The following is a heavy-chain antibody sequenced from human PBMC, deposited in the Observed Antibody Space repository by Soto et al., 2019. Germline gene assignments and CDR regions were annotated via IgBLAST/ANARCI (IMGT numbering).Heavy chain of an antibody. CDR3: ARGTTTSAFSAMDV. CDR2: ISYDGDNK. J-gene: IGHJ6*02. CDR1: GFTLSYHA. D-gene: IGHD1-1*01. V-gene: IGHV3-30-3*01. Sequence: VQLVESGGGVVQPGRSLRLSCAASGFTLSYHALNWVRQAPGKGLEWVAVISYDGDNKYIAESVKGRFTISRDNSKNTVSLQMNSLRAEDTAMYFCARGTTTSAFSAMDVWGQGTTVTVSS.